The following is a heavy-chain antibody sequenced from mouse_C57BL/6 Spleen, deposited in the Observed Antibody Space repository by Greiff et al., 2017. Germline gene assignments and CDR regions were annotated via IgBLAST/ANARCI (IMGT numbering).Heavy chain of an antibody. J-gene: IGHJ4*01. D-gene: IGHD1-1*01. Sequence: VQLQQPGAELVMPGASVTLSCKASGYTFTSYWMHWVKQRPGQGLEWIGEIDPSDSNTNYNQKFKGKSPLTVDKSSSTAYMQRSSLTSEDSAVYYCARKEFITTVVATDYYAMDYWGQGTSVTVSS. CDR2: IDPSDSNT. CDR3: ARKEFITTVVATDYYAMDY. CDR1: GYTFTSYW. V-gene: IGHV1-69*01.